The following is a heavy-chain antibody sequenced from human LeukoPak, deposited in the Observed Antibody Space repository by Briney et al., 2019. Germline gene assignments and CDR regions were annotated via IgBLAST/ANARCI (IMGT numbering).Heavy chain of an antibody. V-gene: IGHV3-30-3*01. CDR3: AKDFPSGSYQEWFDP. D-gene: IGHD1-26*01. CDR1: GFTFSSYA. Sequence: GGSLRLSCAASGFTFSSYAMHWVRQAPGKGLDLEWVTVLSYDANEYYADSVKGRFTISRDNSKNTLYLQMNSLRAEDTAVYYCAKDFPSGSYQEWFDPWGQGTLVTVSS. CDR2: LSYDANE. J-gene: IGHJ5*02.